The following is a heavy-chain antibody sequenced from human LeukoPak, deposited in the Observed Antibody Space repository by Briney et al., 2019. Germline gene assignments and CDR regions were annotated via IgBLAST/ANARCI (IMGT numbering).Heavy chain of an antibody. V-gene: IGHV1-69*13. D-gene: IGHD6-13*01. CDR1: GGTFSSYA. J-gene: IGHJ5*02. CDR3: ARGVIAAVLAKNWFDP. CDR2: IIPIFGTA. Sequence: AASVTVSCTASGGTFSSYAISWVRQAPGQGLEWMGGIIPIFGTANYAQKFQGRVTITADESTSTAYMELGSLRSEDTAVYYCARGVIAAVLAKNWFDPWGQGTLVTVSS.